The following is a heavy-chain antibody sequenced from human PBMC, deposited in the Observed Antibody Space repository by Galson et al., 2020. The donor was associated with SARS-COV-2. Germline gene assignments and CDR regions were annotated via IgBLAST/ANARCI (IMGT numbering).Heavy chain of an antibody. J-gene: IGHJ4*02. D-gene: IGHD3-16*02. V-gene: IGHV5-51*01. CDR2: IYPGDSDT. Sequence: QMPGKGLEWMGIIYPGDSDTRYSPSFQGQVTISADKSISTAYLQWSSLKASDTAMYYCARQSLGYDYVWGSYRYGNAYYFDYWGQGTLVTVSS. CDR3: ARQSLGYDYVWGSYRYGNAYYFDY.